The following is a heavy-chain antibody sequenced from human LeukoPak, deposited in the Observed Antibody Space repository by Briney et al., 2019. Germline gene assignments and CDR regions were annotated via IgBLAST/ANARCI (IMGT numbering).Heavy chain of an antibody. CDR1: GFTFSSYS. Sequence: GGSVRLSCAASGFTFSSYSRKCVRQAPGEGLEGVSSISSSRSYIYYADSVKGRFTISRDNAKNPVYLQMTSLRAEDTAVYSCARDWARKTYCSSTFCPDAFDIWGQGTVVTVSS. CDR2: ISSSRSYI. V-gene: IGHV3-21*01. D-gene: IGHD2-2*01. J-gene: IGHJ3*02. CDR3: ARDWARKTYCSSTFCPDAFDI.